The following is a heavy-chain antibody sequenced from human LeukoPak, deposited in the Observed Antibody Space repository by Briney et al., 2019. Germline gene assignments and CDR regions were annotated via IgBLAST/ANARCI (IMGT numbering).Heavy chain of an antibody. CDR3: AREGIAAAGTVLWFDP. Sequence: GASVKVSCKASGGTFSSYAISWVRQAPGQGLEWMGRIIPIFGTVKYAQKFQGRVTITTDESTSTAYMELSSLRSEDTAVYYCAREGIAAAGTVLWFDPWGRGTLVTVSS. CDR2: IIPIFGTV. J-gene: IGHJ5*02. V-gene: IGHV1-69*05. D-gene: IGHD6-13*01. CDR1: GGTFSSYA.